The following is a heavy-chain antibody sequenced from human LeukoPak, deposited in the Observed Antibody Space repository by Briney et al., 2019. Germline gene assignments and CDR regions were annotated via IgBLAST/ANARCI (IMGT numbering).Heavy chain of an antibody. V-gene: IGHV1-18*01. J-gene: IGHJ3*02. CDR2: ISAYNGNT. Sequence: AASAKVSCKASGYTFTSYGISWVRQAPGQGLEWMGWISAYNGNTNYAQKLQGRVTMTTDTSTSTAYMELRSLRSDDTAVYYCARDEGYYYDSSGYYAFDIWGQGTMVTVSS. D-gene: IGHD3-22*01. CDR3: ARDEGYYYDSSGYYAFDI. CDR1: GYTFTSYG.